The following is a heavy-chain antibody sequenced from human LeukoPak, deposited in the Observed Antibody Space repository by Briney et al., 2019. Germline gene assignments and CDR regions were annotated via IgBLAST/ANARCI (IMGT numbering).Heavy chain of an antibody. CDR1: GGSFSGYY. Sequence: SETLSLTCAVYGGSFSGYYWSWIRQPPGKGLEWIGEINHSGSTNYNPSLKSRVTISVDTSKNQFSLKLSSVTAADTAVYYCARGRLGWYSVDYWGQGTLVTVSS. D-gene: IGHD6-19*01. CDR3: ARGRLGWYSVDY. CDR2: INHSGST. J-gene: IGHJ4*02. V-gene: IGHV4-34*01.